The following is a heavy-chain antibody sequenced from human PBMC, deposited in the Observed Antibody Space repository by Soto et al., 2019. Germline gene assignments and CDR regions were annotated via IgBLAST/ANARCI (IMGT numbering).Heavy chain of an antibody. CDR1: GGTFSGYA. J-gene: IGHJ6*02. V-gene: IGHV1-69*06. CDR3: ARDRYYDSSGYFYYYYGMDV. Sequence: SVKVSCKASGGTFSGYAISWVRHAPGQGLEWMGGILSMYGTANYAQIFHGRLTINADTFTSTAYMELSRLRSDDTAVYYCARDRYYDSSGYFYYYYGMDVWGQGTTVTVSS. CDR2: ILSMYGTA. D-gene: IGHD3-22*01.